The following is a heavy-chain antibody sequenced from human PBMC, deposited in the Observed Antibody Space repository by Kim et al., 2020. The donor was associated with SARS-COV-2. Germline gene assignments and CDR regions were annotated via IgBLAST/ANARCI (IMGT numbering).Heavy chain of an antibody. CDR3: ARDRPNYDYEWGKYHYTPLVD. V-gene: IGHV3-23*01. CDR1: GFAFSISG. J-gene: IGHJ4*02. CDR2: INGAGDYT. D-gene: IGHD3-16*02. Sequence: GGSLRLSCSASGFAFSISGMTWVRQAPGKGLEWVSSINGAGDYTYDADSVRGRFTNFRDNSKNTLYLQLNSLRVEDTAVYYCARDRPNYDYEWGKYHYTPLVDWGQGTLVTVSS.